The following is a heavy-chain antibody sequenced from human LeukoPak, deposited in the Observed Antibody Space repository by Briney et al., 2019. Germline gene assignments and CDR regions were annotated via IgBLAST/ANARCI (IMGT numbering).Heavy chain of an antibody. CDR2: INHSGSSGIT. V-gene: IGHV4-34*01. CDR3: ARGRSNRDS. D-gene: IGHD4/OR15-4a*01. J-gene: IGHJ4*02. CDR1: GGSFSGHY. Sequence: SETLSLTCAVYGGSFSGHYWTWIRQAPGEGLEWIGEINHSGSSGITNYNPSLKSRVTISVDTSRKQFFLKLSSVTVADTAVYYCARGRSNRDSWGQGTLVTVSS.